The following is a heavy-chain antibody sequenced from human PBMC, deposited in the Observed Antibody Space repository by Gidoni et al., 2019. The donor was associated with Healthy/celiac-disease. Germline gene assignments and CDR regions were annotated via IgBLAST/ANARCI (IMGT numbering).Heavy chain of an antibody. V-gene: IGHV3-30*18. CDR3: AKDLGYCSSTSCWGFDY. D-gene: IGHD2-2*01. J-gene: IGHJ4*02. CDR1: GFTFRSYG. Sequence: QVQLVESGGGVVQPGRSLRLSRAASGFTFRSYGMHLVRQAPGKGLEWVAVISYDGSNKYYADSVKGRFTISRDNSKNTLYLQMNSLRAEDTAVYYCAKDLGYCSSTSCWGFDYWGQGTLVTVSS. CDR2: ISYDGSNK.